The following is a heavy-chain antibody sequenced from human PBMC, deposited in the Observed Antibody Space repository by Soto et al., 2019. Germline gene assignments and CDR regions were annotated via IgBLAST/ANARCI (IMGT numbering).Heavy chain of an antibody. J-gene: IGHJ5*02. V-gene: IGHV3-48*01. D-gene: IGHD4-4*01. CDR3: ARDTTVTTRGWFDP. CDR1: GFTFSSYS. CDR2: ISSSSSTI. Sequence: VQLVESGGGLVQPGGSLRLSCAASGFTFSSYSMNWVRQAPGKGLERVSYISSSSSTIYYADSVKGRFTISRDNAKNSLYLQMNSLRAEDTAVYYCARDTTVTTRGWFDPWGQGTLVTVSS.